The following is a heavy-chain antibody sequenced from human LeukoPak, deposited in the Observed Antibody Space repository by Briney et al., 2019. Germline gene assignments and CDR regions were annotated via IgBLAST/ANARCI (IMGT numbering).Heavy chain of an antibody. Sequence: ASVKVSCKASGYTFTSYGISWVRQAPGQGLEWMGWISAYNGNTNYAQKLQGRVTMTTDTSTSTAYMELRSLRSDDTAVYYCARVWVRISSGWYGGMAPDYWGQGTLVTVSS. CDR1: GYTFTSYG. V-gene: IGHV1-18*01. CDR2: ISAYNGNT. J-gene: IGHJ4*02. CDR3: ARVWVRISSGWYGGMAPDY. D-gene: IGHD6-19*01.